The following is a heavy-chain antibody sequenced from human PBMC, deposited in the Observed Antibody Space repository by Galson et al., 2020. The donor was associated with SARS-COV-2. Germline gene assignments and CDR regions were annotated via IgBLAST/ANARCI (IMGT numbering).Heavy chain of an antibody. J-gene: IGHJ2*01. D-gene: IGHD2-15*01. Sequence: ETLYLTGAVSGVSISTTNYWGWIRQAPGKGLEWVGSVYPSGRTKYNPSRKSRLNISLDTSKNQFSLRLTSVTAADTAVYYCARQVVTMILLLTVPVWFFDLWGRGTLVTVSS. CDR3: ARQVVTMILLLTVPVWFFDL. CDR2: VYPSGRT. V-gene: IGHV4-38-2*01. CDR1: GVSISTTNY.